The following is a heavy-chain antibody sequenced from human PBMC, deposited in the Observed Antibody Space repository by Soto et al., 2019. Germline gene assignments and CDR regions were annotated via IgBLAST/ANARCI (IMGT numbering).Heavy chain of an antibody. CDR1: GFIFDDFA. V-gene: IGHV3-9*01. CDR2: ISWNSGST. CDR3: ASDTDSDTWNDPFDS. Sequence: DVQLVESGGGLVQPGRSLRLSCAASGFIFDDFAMHWVRQAPGKGLEWVSGISWNSGSTDYAASVKGRFIISTDNARTSLYLQMNSLRPEDTALYYCASDTDSDTWNDPFDSWGQGALVIVS. D-gene: IGHD1-1*01. J-gene: IGHJ4*02.